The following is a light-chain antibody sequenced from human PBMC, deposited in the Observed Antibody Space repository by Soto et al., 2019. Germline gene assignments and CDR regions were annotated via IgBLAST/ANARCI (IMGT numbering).Light chain of an antibody. CDR3: TSYTTSSTLV. J-gene: IGLJ2*01. CDR2: DVT. CDR1: SSDIGTYNS. V-gene: IGLV2-14*01. Sequence: QSALTQPASVAGSPGQSITISCTGTSSDIGTYNSVSWYQQHAGKVPKLMIYDVTNRPSGVSDRFSGSKSGNTASLTISGLQDEDEADYYCTSYTTSSTLVFGGGTNLTVL.